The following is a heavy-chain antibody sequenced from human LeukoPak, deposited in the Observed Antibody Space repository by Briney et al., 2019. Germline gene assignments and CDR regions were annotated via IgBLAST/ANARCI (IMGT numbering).Heavy chain of an antibody. CDR3: ARIFGAPRAFDI. Sequence: SVKVSCKASGYTFTSHGITWVRQAPGQGLEWMGGIIPIFGTANYAQKFQGRVTITADESTSTAYMELSSLRSEDTAVYYCARIFGAPRAFDIWGQGTMVTVSS. D-gene: IGHD3-3*01. V-gene: IGHV1-69*13. CDR1: GYTFTSHG. CDR2: IIPIFGTA. J-gene: IGHJ3*02.